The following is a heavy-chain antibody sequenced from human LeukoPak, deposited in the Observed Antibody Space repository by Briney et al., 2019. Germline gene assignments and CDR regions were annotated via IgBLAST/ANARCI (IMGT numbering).Heavy chain of an antibody. D-gene: IGHD2-21*02. J-gene: IGHJ6*03. Sequence: GGSLRLSCAASGFTFSSYEMNWVRQAPGKGLEWVSGISPNGVITYYADSVKGRFTISRDNSKNTLYLQMNSLRAEDTAVYYCAKEGGTYCGGDCYPFHYMDVWGKGTTVTISS. CDR1: GFTFSSYE. CDR2: ISPNGVIT. CDR3: AKEGGTYCGGDCYPFHYMDV. V-gene: IGHV3-23*01.